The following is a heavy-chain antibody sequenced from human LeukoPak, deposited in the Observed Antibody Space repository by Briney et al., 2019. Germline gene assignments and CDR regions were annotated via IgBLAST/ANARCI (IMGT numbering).Heavy chain of an antibody. Sequence: SETLSLTCSVSGYSIRSGYYWGWIRQPPGNGLEWIGSIYHSGSTYYNPSLKSRVTISLDTSKNQFSLKLSSVTAADTAVYSCATGAVAVPFDYWGQGTLVTVSS. D-gene: IGHD6-19*01. CDR1: GYSIRSGYY. V-gene: IGHV4-38-2*02. J-gene: IGHJ4*02. CDR2: IYHSGST. CDR3: ATGAVAVPFDY.